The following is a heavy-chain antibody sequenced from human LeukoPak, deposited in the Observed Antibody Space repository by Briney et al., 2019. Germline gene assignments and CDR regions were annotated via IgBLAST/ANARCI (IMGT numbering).Heavy chain of an antibody. V-gene: IGHV4-39*01. CDR2: FYYSGST. Sequence: PSETLSLTCTVSSGSICSYYWGWIRQPPGKGLEWIGSFYYSGSTYYNPSLKSRVTISVDTSKNQFSLKLNSVTAADTAVYYCTRYGGRNNWEFDYWGPGTLVTVSS. CDR1: SGSICSYY. D-gene: IGHD1-20*01. J-gene: IGHJ4*02. CDR3: TRYGGRNNWEFDY.